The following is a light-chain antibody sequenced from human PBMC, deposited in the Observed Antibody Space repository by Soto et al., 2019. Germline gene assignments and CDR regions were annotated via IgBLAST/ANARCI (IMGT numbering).Light chain of an antibody. CDR3: SSYAGSSTPLV. CDR2: EGS. CDR1: SSDVGSYNL. Sequence: QSALTQPASVSGSPGQSITISCTGTSSDVGSYNLVSWYQQHPGQAHKLMIYEGSKRPAGVSNRFSGSKSGYTASLTISVRQAEDEADYYSSSYAGSSTPLVFGVGTKLTVL. J-gene: IGLJ2*01. V-gene: IGLV2-23*01.